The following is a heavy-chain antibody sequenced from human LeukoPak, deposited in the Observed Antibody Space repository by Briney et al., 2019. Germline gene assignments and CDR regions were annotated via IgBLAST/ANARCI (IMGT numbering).Heavy chain of an antibody. CDR1: GYTFTSYD. J-gene: IGHJ6*02. CDR2: MNPNSGNT. D-gene: IGHD6-19*01. CDR3: ARVPPIEWLPSIRNYYYHGMDV. V-gene: IGHV1-8*01. Sequence: ASVKVSCKASGYTFTSYDINWVRQATGQGLEWMGWMNPNSGNTGYAQKFQGRVTMTRNTSISTAYMELSSLRSEDTAVYYCARVPPIEWLPSIRNYYYHGMDVWGQGTTVTVSS.